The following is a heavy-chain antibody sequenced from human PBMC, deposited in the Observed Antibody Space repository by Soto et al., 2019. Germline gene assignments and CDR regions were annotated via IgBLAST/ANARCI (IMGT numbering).Heavy chain of an antibody. J-gene: IGHJ6*02. CDR3: ARAWRDYGDPRWGYYYYGMDV. CDR2: ISYDGSNK. D-gene: IGHD4-17*01. Sequence: QVQLVESGGGVVQPGRSLRLSCAASGFTFSSYAMHWVRQAPGKGLEWVAVISYDGSNKYYADSVKGRFTISRDNSKNTLYLQMNSLRAEDTAVYYCARAWRDYGDPRWGYYYYGMDVWGQGTTVTVSS. V-gene: IGHV3-30-3*01. CDR1: GFTFSSYA.